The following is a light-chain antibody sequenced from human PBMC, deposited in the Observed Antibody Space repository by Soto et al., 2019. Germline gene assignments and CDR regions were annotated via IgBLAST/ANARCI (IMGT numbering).Light chain of an antibody. CDR1: QSVSSY. CDR3: QQRSNWPCT. Sequence: EIVLTQSPATLSLSPGERATLSCRASQSVSSYSAWYQQKPGQAPRLLIYDASNRATGIPARFSGSGSGTDFTLTISSLEPEDFAVYYCQQRSNWPCTFGGGTKVEIK. V-gene: IGKV3-11*01. CDR2: DAS. J-gene: IGKJ4*01.